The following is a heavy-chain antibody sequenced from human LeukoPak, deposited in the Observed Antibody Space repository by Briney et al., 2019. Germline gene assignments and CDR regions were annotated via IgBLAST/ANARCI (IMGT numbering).Heavy chain of an antibody. Sequence: PSETLSLTCTVSGGSISGSSYYWGWIRQPPGKGLEWIGSIYYSGNTYYNPSLKSRVTISVDTSKNQFSLKLSSVTAADTAVYYCARSLRGAAHHFDYWGQGTLVIVSS. CDR2: IYYSGNT. CDR1: GGSISGSSYY. D-gene: IGHD6-6*01. V-gene: IGHV4-39*01. CDR3: ARSLRGAAHHFDY. J-gene: IGHJ4*02.